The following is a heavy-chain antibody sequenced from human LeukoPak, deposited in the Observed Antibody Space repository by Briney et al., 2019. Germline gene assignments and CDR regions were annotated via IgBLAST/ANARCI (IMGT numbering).Heavy chain of an antibody. D-gene: IGHD2-15*01. Sequence: SETLSLTCTVSGGSISSGNYYWGWIRQPPGKGLEWIGNIHSGGSTYYDPSLKSRVTISIDTSKNHFSLTVGSVTAADTAIYYCVRRRGGSSHCDYWGQGTLVTVSS. CDR3: VRRRGGSSHCDY. V-gene: IGHV4-39*02. CDR2: IHSGGST. CDR1: GGSISSGNYY. J-gene: IGHJ4*02.